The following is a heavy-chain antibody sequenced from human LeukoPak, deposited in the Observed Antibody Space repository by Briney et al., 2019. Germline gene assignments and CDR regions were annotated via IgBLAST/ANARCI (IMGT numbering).Heavy chain of an antibody. Sequence: GGSLRLSCAASGFTVSNNYMNWVRQAPGKGLEWVSVMYSGGSTYYADSVKGRFTISRDNSKNTLYLQINSLRAEDTAVYYCARVSDYSYDFDYWGQGTLVTVSS. CDR2: MYSGGST. CDR1: GFTVSNNY. D-gene: IGHD5-18*01. V-gene: IGHV3-53*01. J-gene: IGHJ4*02. CDR3: ARVSDYSYDFDY.